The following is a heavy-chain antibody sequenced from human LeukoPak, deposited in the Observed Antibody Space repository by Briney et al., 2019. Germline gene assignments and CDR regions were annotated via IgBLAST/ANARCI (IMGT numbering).Heavy chain of an antibody. CDR2: INTDGSEN. Sequence: GGSLRLSCAASGFTFSDYWMTWVRQVPGKGLERVANINTDGSENYYIDSVRGRFTISRDNAKNSVYLQMSSLRDDDTAVYYCTRDRGWQQFDYWGQGTLVTVPS. J-gene: IGHJ4*02. V-gene: IGHV3-7*01. CDR3: TRDRGWQQFDY. D-gene: IGHD5-24*01. CDR1: GFTFSDYW.